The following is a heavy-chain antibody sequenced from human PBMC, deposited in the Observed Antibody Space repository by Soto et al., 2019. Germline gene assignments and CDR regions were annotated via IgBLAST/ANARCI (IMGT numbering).Heavy chain of an antibody. V-gene: IGHV4-31*03. D-gene: IGHD3-22*01. CDR1: GGSIRSGGYY. CDR3: ARGDYDSSGYYYVDAFDI. J-gene: IGHJ3*02. CDR2: IYNSGST. Sequence: SETLSLTCTVSGGSIRSGGYYWSWIRQHPGKGLECIGYIYNSGSTYYNPSLKSRVTISGDTSKNQFSLRLYSVTAADTAVYYCARGDYDSSGYYYVDAFDIWGQGTMVTVSS.